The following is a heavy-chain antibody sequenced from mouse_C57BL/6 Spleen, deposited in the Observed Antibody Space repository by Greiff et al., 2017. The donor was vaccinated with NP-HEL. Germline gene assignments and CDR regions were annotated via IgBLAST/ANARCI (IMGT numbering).Heavy chain of an antibody. J-gene: IGHJ1*03. Sequence: QVQLKQPGAELVRPGSSVKLSCKASGYTFTSYWMHWVKQRPIQGLEWIGNIDPSDSETHYNQKFKDKATLTVDKSSSTAYMQLSSLTSEDSAVYYCAREKFITTVVATRYFDVWGTGTTVTVSS. CDR1: GYTFTSYW. CDR3: AREKFITTVVATRYFDV. D-gene: IGHD1-1*01. V-gene: IGHV1-52*01. CDR2: IDPSDSET.